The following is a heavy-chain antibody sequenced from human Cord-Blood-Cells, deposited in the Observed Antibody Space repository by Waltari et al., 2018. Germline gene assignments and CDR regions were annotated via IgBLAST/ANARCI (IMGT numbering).Heavy chain of an antibody. V-gene: IGHV3-48*03. Sequence: EVQLVESGGGLVQPGGSLRLYCAASGFNFSSYDMSWVRPAPWKGLEWVSYISSSGSPIYYAGSVKGRFTISRDNAKNSLYLQMNSLRAEDTAVYYCARDHIVATLLYYGMDVWGQGTTVTVSS. CDR1: GFNFSSYD. D-gene: IGHD5-12*01. CDR3: ARDHIVATLLYYGMDV. CDR2: ISSSGSPI. J-gene: IGHJ6*02.